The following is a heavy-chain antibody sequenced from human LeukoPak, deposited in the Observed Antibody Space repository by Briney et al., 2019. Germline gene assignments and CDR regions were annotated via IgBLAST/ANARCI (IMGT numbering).Heavy chain of an antibody. CDR2: ISGSGGST. V-gene: IGHV3-23*01. J-gene: IGHJ3*02. Sequence: GGSLRLSCAASGFTFSSSAMSWVRQAPGEGLEWVLAISGSGGSTYYADSVKGRFTISRDISKNTLYLQMNSLRAEDTAVYYCAKFASTTCCQSAFDIWGQGTMVTVSS. CDR1: GFTFSSSA. D-gene: IGHD2-2*01. CDR3: AKFASTTCCQSAFDI.